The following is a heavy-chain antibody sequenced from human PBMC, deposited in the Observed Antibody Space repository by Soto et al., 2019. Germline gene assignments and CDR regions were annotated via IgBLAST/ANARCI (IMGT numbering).Heavy chain of an antibody. Sequence: VESLKISCKGSGYSFTSYWIGWVRQMPGKGLEWMGIIYPGDSDTRYSPSFQGQVTISADKSISTAYLQWSSLKASDTAMYYCARRLYDSSGYYYYYYGMDVWGQGTTVTVSS. V-gene: IGHV5-51*01. CDR1: GYSFTSYW. D-gene: IGHD3-22*01. CDR2: IYPGDSDT. CDR3: ARRLYDSSGYYYYYYGMDV. J-gene: IGHJ6*02.